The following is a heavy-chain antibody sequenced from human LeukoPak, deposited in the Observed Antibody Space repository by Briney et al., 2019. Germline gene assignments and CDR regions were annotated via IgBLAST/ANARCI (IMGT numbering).Heavy chain of an antibody. Sequence: GGSLRLSCAVSGFTFSNYDMHWVRQAPGKGLEWVSSISSSSTYIYYADSVKGRFTISRDNAKNSLYLQMNSLRAEDTAVYYCARELRAAFDIWGQGTMVTVSS. D-gene: IGHD4-17*01. CDR2: ISSSSTYI. CDR1: GFTFSNYD. CDR3: ARELRAAFDI. V-gene: IGHV3-21*01. J-gene: IGHJ3*02.